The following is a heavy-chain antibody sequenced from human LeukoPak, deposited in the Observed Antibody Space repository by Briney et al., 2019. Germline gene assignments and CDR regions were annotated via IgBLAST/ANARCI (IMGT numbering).Heavy chain of an antibody. D-gene: IGHD2-2*01. CDR2: IYHSGST. Sequence: PSETLSLTCTVSGYSISSGYYWGWIRQPPGKGLEWIGSIYHSGSTYYNPSLKSRVTISVDTSKNQFSLKLSSVTAADTAVYYCARIVPAAVSPPRWGQGTLVTVSS. CDR1: GYSISSGYY. CDR3: ARIVPAAVSPPR. J-gene: IGHJ4*02. V-gene: IGHV4-38-2*02.